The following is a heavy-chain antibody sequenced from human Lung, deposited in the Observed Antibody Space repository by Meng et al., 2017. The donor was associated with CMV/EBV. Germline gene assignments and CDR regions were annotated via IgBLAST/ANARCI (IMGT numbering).Heavy chain of an antibody. CDR2: MNPNTGNR. J-gene: IGHJ4*02. V-gene: IGHV1-8*01. CDR1: GYTFTNYV. Sequence: ASXXVSXKASGYTFTNYVINWVRQATGQGLEWMAWMNPNTGNRGYAQNFRGRLTMTRDTSISTAYMELSNLRSEDTAVYYCARFSYDRGCLIDYWRQGTLVTVSS. CDR3: ARFSYDRGCLIDY. D-gene: IGHD3-22*01.